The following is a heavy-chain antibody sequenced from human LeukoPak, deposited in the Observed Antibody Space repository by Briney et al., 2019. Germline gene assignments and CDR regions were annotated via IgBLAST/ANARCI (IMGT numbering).Heavy chain of an antibody. J-gene: IGHJ3*02. V-gene: IGHV3-7*01. CDR1: GFIFSNYW. Sequence: GGSLRLSCAASGFIFSNYWMSWVRQAPGKGLEWVADIKQDGSEKYYVDSVKGRFTIPRDNAKNSLYLQMNSLRDEDTAVYYCARDRSTVTPPQPDAFDIWGQGTMVTVSS. CDR2: IKQDGSEK. CDR3: ARDRSTVTPPQPDAFDI. D-gene: IGHD4-17*01.